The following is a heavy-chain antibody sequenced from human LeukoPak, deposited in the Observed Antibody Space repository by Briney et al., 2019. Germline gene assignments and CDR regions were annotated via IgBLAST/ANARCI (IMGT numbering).Heavy chain of an antibody. CDR2: IKQDGSEK. CDR1: GFTFSSYW. Sequence: PGGSLRLSCAASGFTFSSYWMSWVRQAPGKGLEWVANIKQDGSEKYYVDSVKGRFTTSRDSAENTLYLQMKSLKAEDTAFYYCARPLLYYYGSETYFWFDLWGQGTLVTVSS. D-gene: IGHD3-10*01. CDR3: ARPLLYYYGSETYFWFDL. J-gene: IGHJ5*02. V-gene: IGHV3-7*01.